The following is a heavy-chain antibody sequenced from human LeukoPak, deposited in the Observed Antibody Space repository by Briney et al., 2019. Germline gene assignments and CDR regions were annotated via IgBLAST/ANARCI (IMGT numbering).Heavy chain of an antibody. V-gene: IGHV3-21*01. Sequence: GGSLRLSCAASGFTFSSYAMSWVRQAPGKGLEWVSSISSSSTHIYYADSVKGRFTISRDDAKNSLYLQMNSLRAEDTALYYCARGLCGGDCYDYWGQGTLVTVSS. CDR2: ISSSSTHI. J-gene: IGHJ4*02. D-gene: IGHD2-21*01. CDR3: ARGLCGGDCYDY. CDR1: GFTFSSYA.